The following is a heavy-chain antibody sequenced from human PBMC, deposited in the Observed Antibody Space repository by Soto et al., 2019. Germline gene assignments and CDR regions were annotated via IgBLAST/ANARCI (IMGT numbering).Heavy chain of an antibody. CDR2: INPSGGSA. CDR1: GYSFISHY. CDR3: ARDYLSSKLSLSYFDF. J-gene: IGHJ4*02. D-gene: IGHD2-2*01. V-gene: IGHV1-46*01. Sequence: QVQLVQSGAEVTRPGASVKVSCKASGYSFISHYIHWVRQAPGQGLEWMGFINPSGGSATLAQKCQGRVTMTRDTSTCTVYMELTILRSEDAAVYYCARDYLSSKLSLSYFDFWGQGTLVTVSS.